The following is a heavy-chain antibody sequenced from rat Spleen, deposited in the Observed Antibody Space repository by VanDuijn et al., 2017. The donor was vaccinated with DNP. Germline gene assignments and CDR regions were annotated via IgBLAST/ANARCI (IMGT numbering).Heavy chain of an antibody. CDR3: VRRGGKGLFSK. V-gene: IGHV5S23*01. J-gene: IGHJ3*01. CDR2: VNTGGGIT. CDR1: GFTFSDYA. D-gene: IGHD3-1*01. Sequence: EVQLVESGGGLVQPGRSLKLSCAASGFTFSDYAMAWVRQAPKKGLEWVATVNTGGGITYYRDSVKGRFIVSRDNAKNTLDLQMDSLRSEDTATYYCVRRGGKGLFSKWGQGTLVTVSS.